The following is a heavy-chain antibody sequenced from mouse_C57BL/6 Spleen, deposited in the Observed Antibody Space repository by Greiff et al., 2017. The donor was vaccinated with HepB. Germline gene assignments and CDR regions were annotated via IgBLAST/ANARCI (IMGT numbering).Heavy chain of an antibody. CDR2: IDPETGGT. D-gene: IGHD2-4*01. CDR3: TRGTMIKGWYFDV. V-gene: IGHV1-15*01. Sequence: VKLVESGAELVRPGASVTLSCKASGYTFTDYEMHWVKQTPVHGLEWIGAIDPETGGTAYNQKFKGKAILTADKSSSTAYMELRSLTSEDSAVYYCTRGTMIKGWYFDVWGTGTTVTVSS. CDR1: GYTFTDYE. J-gene: IGHJ1*03.